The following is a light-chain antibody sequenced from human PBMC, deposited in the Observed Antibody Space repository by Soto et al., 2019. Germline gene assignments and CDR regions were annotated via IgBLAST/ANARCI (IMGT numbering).Light chain of an antibody. CDR1: QSVTSSS. V-gene: IGKV3-20*01. J-gene: IGKJ1*01. CDR2: AVS. CDR3: QQYGSSPRT. Sequence: EIVLTQSPDTLSLSPGERATLSCRASQSVTSSSLAWYQQKPGQAPRLLIYAVSSRATGIPDRFSGSGSGTDFTLTISRLEPEDFAVYSCQQYGSSPRTFGQGTKVEIK.